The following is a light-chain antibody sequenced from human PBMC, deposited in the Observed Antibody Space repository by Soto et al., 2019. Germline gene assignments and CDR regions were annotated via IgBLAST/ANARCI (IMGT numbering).Light chain of an antibody. CDR3: AAWDDSRNGYV. J-gene: IGLJ1*01. CDR2: NNS. V-gene: IGLV1-44*01. CDR1: GSNIGINT. Sequence: QSVLTQPPSASGTPGQRVTISCSGSGSNIGINTVNWYQQLPGTAPKLLIYNNSQRPSGVPDRFSGSKSGTSASLAISGLQSDIEADYYCAAWDDSRNGYVFGIGTKLTVL.